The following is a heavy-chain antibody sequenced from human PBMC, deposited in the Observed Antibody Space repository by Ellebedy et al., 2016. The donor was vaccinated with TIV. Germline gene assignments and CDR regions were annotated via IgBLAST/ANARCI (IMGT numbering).Heavy chain of an antibody. V-gene: IGHV4-39*01. Sequence: SETLPLTXTVSGGSISSTSYYWGWIRQPPGKGLEWIGSIYYSGSTYYNPSLKSRVTISVDTSKNQFSLKLSSVTAADTAVYYCARRALSGYSPDYWGQGTLVTVSS. CDR1: GGSISSTSYY. D-gene: IGHD5-12*01. J-gene: IGHJ4*02. CDR3: ARRALSGYSPDY. CDR2: IYYSGST.